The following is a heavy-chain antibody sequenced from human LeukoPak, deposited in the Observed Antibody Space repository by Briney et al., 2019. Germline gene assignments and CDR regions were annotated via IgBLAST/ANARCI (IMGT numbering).Heavy chain of an antibody. Sequence: GASVKVSCKASGYTFTGYYMHWVRQAPGQGLEWMGWMNPNSGNTGYAQKFQGRVTMTRNTSISTAYMELSSLRSEDTAVYYCARGRTAIDYWGQGTLVTVSS. CDR1: GYTFTGYY. J-gene: IGHJ4*02. CDR3: ARGRTAIDY. D-gene: IGHD5-18*01. V-gene: IGHV1-8*02. CDR2: MNPNSGNT.